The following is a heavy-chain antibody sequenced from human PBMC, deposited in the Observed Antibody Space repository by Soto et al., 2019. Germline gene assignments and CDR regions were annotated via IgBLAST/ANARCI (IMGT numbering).Heavy chain of an antibody. V-gene: IGHV3-43*01. CDR2: ISWDGGST. D-gene: IGHD2-21*01. CDR1: GFTFDDYT. J-gene: IGHJ6*02. CDR3: AKDIYSPPLRLGAGYYYGMDV. Sequence: PGGSLRLSCAASGFTFDDYTMHWVRQAPGKGLEWVSLISWDGGSTYYADSVKGRFTISRDNSKNSLYLQMNSLRTEDTALYYYAKDIYSPPLRLGAGYYYGMDVWGQGTTVTVSS.